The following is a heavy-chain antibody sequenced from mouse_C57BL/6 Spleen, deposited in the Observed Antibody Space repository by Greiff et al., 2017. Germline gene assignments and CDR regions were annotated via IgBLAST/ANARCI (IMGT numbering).Heavy chain of an antibody. J-gene: IGHJ3*01. D-gene: IGHD1-1*01. CDR2: LYPRDGST. CDR1: GYTFTDPT. CDR3: ARSGGSTSAWFAY. V-gene: IGHV1-78*01. Sequence: QVQLQQSDAELVKPGASVKISCKVSGYTFTDPTIHWMKQRPEQGLEWIGYLYPRDGSTKYNEKFKGKATLTADKSSSTAYMQFNSLTSEDSAVYFGARSGGSTSAWFAYWGQGTLVTVSA.